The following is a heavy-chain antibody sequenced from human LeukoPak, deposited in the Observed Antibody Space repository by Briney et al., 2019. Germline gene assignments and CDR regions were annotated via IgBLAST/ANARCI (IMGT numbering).Heavy chain of an antibody. Sequence: SETLSLTCTVSGGSISTTSYYWGWIRQPPGKGLECIGNIYYSGGTYYNPSLKSRVTISVDTSKNQFSLKLSSVTAADTAVYFCARGPYSYDSSGAFDIWGQGTMVTVSS. CDR3: ARGPYSYDSSGAFDI. D-gene: IGHD3-22*01. CDR1: GGSISTTSYY. CDR2: IYYSGGT. V-gene: IGHV4-39*07. J-gene: IGHJ3*02.